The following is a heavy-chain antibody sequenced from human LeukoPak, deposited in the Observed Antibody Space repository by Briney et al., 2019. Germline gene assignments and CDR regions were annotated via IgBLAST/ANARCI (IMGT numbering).Heavy chain of an antibody. V-gene: IGHV1-46*01. CDR1: GYTFTSYY. CDR3: ARSPYCSGGSCQSQRYYCYYMDV. D-gene: IGHD2-15*01. Sequence: GASVKVSCKASGYTFTSYYMHWVRQAPGQGLEWMGIINPSGGSTSYAQKFQGRVTMTRDTSTSTVYMELSSLRSEDTAVYYCARSPYCSGGSCQSQRYYCYYMDVWGKGTTVTVSS. CDR2: INPSGGST. J-gene: IGHJ6*03.